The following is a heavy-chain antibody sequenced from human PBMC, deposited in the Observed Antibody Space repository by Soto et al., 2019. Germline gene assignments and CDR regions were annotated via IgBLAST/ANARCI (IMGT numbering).Heavy chain of an antibody. D-gene: IGHD6-6*01. CDR2: INAGNGNS. Sequence: QVQLVQSGAEVKKPGASVKVSCKASGYTFSSYAIHWVRQAAGQGLEWMGWINAGNGNSEYSQKFQGRVTITRDTSASTVYLELSSLRLEDTGVFFCARFYGSSASWGQGSLLTVSS. CDR1: GYTFSSYA. J-gene: IGHJ4*02. CDR3: ARFYGSSAS. V-gene: IGHV1-3*01.